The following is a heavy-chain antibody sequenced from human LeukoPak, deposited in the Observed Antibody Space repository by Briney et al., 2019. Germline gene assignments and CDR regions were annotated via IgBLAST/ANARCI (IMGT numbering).Heavy chain of an antibody. CDR1: GYTFNSYA. D-gene: IGHD3-22*01. Sequence: SVKVSCKASGYTFNSYAISWVRQAPGQGLEWMGRIIPIFGTANYAQKFQGRVTITTDESTSTAYMELSSLRSEDTAVYYCAREYYYDSSGYYYEEAHFDYWGQGTLVTVSS. CDR2: IIPIFGTA. CDR3: AREYYYDSSGYYYEEAHFDY. V-gene: IGHV1-69*05. J-gene: IGHJ4*02.